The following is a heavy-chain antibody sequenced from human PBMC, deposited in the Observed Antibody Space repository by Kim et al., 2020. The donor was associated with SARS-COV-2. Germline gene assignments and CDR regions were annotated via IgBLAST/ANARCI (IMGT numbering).Heavy chain of an antibody. J-gene: IGHJ6*02. Sequence: SGNVIDYADSVKGRFTISRDNAKNSLYLQMNSLRAEDTAVYYCSGSMVVWGQGTTVTVSS. V-gene: IGHV3-48*03. CDR2: SGNVI. CDR3: SGSMVV.